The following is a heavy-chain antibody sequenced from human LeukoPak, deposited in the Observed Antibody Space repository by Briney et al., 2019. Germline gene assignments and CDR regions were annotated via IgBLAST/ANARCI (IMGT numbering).Heavy chain of an antibody. V-gene: IGHV4-4*07. CDR2: IYTSGST. D-gene: IGHD3-22*01. Sequence: SETLSLTCTVSGGSISSYYWSWIRQPAGKGLEWIGRIYTSGSTNYNPSLKSRVTMSVDTSKNQFSLKLSSVTAADTAVYYCARSGRGYYDSSGYSLLSDYWGQGTLVTVSS. CDR1: GGSISSYY. J-gene: IGHJ4*02. CDR3: ARSGRGYYDSSGYSLLSDY.